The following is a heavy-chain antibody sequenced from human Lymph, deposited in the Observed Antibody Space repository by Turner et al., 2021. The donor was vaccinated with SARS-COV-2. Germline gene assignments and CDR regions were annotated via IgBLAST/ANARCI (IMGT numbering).Heavy chain of an antibody. D-gene: IGHD2-15*01. Sequence: VQLQESGPGLVKPSGTLSLTCAVTGGSISSSNWWSWVRQHPGKGLEWVGEIYHSRSTNYNPSLKSRVTISVYKSKNQFSLKLSSVTAADTAVYYCATKYCSGGRCSYFDYWGQGTLVTVSS. CDR2: IYHSRST. V-gene: IGHV4-4*02. CDR3: ATKYCSGGRCSYFDY. CDR1: GGSISSSNW. J-gene: IGHJ4*02.